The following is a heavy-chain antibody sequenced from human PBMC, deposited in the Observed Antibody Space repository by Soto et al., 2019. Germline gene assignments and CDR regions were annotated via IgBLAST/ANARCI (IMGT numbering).Heavy chain of an antibody. CDR1: GYTFTTYW. J-gene: IGHJ4*02. Sequence: PGESLKIFRNASGYTFTTYWINWVRQMPGKGLGGVGRIDPSDTYTEYSPSFQGHGTVSADRSINTAYLQWSRLKASDTGMYDCSRDSTVTPAYWGQGTLVTVSS. CDR3: SRDSTVTPAY. CDR2: IDPSDTYT. D-gene: IGHD5-18*01. V-gene: IGHV5-10-1*01.